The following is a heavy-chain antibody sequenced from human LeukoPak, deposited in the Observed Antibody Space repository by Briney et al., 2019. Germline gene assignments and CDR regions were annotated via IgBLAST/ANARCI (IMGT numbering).Heavy chain of an antibody. Sequence: GGSLRLSCAASGFTFSGYSMNWVRQAPGKGLEWVSYISSSSSTIYYADSVKGRFTISRDNAKNSLYLQMNSLRAEDTAVYYCARVSSTAIWFGELSWFDPWGQGTLVTVSS. CDR2: ISSSSSTI. J-gene: IGHJ5*02. D-gene: IGHD3-10*01. V-gene: IGHV3-48*04. CDR3: ARVSSTAIWFGELSWFDP. CDR1: GFTFSGYS.